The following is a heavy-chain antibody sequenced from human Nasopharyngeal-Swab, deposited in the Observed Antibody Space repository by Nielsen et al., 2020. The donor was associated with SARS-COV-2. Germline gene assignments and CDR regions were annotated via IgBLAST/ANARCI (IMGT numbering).Heavy chain of an antibody. J-gene: IGHJ4*02. CDR1: GGSISSNSYY. V-gene: IGHV4-39*01. CDR3: ASLLWFGEYYFDC. Sequence: GSLRLSCTVSGGSISSNSYYWGWIRQPPGKGLEWIGNIYYSGSTYYNPSLKSRVTISVDTSKNQFSLKLNSVTAADTAVYYCASLLWFGEYYFDCWGQGTLVTVSS. CDR2: IYYSGST. D-gene: IGHD3-10*01.